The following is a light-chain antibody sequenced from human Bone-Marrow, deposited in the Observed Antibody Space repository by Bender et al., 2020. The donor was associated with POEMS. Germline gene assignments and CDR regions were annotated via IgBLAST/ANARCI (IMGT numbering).Light chain of an antibody. CDR1: SSNFGNNA. V-gene: IGLV1-44*01. J-gene: IGLJ3*02. Sequence: QSVLTQPPSASGTPGQSVTISCSGTSSNFGNNAANWYQHVSGTAPKLLIYSNNQRPSGVPDRFSASTSGTSASLAISGLHSDDEADYYCSSWDDSLNGWVFGGGTKLTVL. CDR3: SSWDDSLNGWV. CDR2: SNN.